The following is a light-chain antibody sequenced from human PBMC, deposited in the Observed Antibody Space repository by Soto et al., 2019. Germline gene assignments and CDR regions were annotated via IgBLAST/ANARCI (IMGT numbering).Light chain of an antibody. CDR1: QNVRSNS. CDR3: QQYDSIPPWT. CDR2: QAS. J-gene: IGKJ1*01. Sequence: EVVLTQTPGTLSLSPGGRASLSCRASQNVRSNSLAWYQQKPGQAPRLLIYQASTRATGIPDRFSGGGSGTDFTLTISRLDPEDYAVYFCQQYDSIPPWTFGQGTKVDIK. V-gene: IGKV3-20*01.